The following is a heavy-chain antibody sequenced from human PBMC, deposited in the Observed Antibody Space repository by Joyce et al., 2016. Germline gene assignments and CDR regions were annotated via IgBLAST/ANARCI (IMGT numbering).Heavy chain of an antibody. CDR3: ARGGDYSGTDAFDV. V-gene: IGHV1-69*12. D-gene: IGHD6-19*01. Sequence: QVQLVQSGAEVKKPGSSVKVSCKASGGSFNTYAINWVRQAPGQGLEWVGGIIPFFATTNYAQKFQGRVTITADESTGTADMELSSLRSEDTAVYYCARGGDYSGTDAFDVWGQGTVVTVSS. CDR2: IIPFFATT. J-gene: IGHJ3*01. CDR1: GGSFNTYA.